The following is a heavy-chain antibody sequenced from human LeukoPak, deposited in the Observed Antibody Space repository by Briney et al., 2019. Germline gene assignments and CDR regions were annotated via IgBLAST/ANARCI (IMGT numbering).Heavy chain of an antibody. J-gene: IGHJ4*02. D-gene: IGHD1-26*01. CDR1: GGSINYYY. V-gene: IGHV4-59*01. CDR3: ARGESPSTYDY. CDR2: IYYSGNT. Sequence: SETLSLTCTVSGGSINYYYWSWIRQPPGKGLEWIGYIYYSGNTNYNPSLKSRVTISVDTSKNQFSLKLSSVTAADTAVYYCARGESPSTYDYWGQGTLVTVSS.